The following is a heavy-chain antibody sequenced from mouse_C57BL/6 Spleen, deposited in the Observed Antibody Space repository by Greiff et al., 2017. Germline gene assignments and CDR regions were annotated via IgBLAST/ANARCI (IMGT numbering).Heavy chain of an antibody. CDR3: AREDYDGDYAMDY. Sequence: EVQLVESGPGLVKPSQSLSLTCSVTGYSITSGYYWNWIRQFPGNKLEWMGYISYDGSNNYNPSLKNRIAITRDTSKNQFFLKLNSVTTEDTATYYGAREDYDGDYAMDYWGQRTSVTVSS. J-gene: IGHJ4*01. CDR2: ISYDGSN. D-gene: IGHD2-4*01. V-gene: IGHV3-6*01. CDR1: GYSITSGYY.